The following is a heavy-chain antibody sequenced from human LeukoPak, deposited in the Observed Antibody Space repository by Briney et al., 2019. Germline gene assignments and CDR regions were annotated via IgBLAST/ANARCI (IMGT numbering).Heavy chain of an antibody. V-gene: IGHV3-7*01. J-gene: IGHJ4*02. Sequence: GGSLRLSCAASGFTFSSYWMSWVRQAPGKGLEWVANIKQDGSEKYYVVSVKGRFTISRDNAKNSLYLQMNSLRAEDTAVYYCARDFRVEHIVVVPAAMPANSSSWPLDYWGQGTLVTVSS. CDR1: GFTFSSYW. CDR2: IKQDGSEK. D-gene: IGHD2-2*01. CDR3: ARDFRVEHIVVVPAAMPANSSSWPLDY.